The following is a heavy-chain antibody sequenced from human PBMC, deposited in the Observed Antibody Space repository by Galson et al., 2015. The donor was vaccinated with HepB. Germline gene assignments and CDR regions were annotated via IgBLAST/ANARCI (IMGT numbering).Heavy chain of an antibody. Sequence: SVKVSCKASGYTFTTNNINWVRQAPGQGFEWMGWINPYYGNTNFDQKYQGRLTMTTHTATSTAYMELRSLTSDDTAVYYCARDLTTGYHLVFDHWGQGTLATVSS. J-gene: IGHJ4*02. CDR1: GYTFTTNN. V-gene: IGHV1-18*04. D-gene: IGHD3-9*01. CDR2: INPYYGNT. CDR3: ARDLTTGYHLVFDH.